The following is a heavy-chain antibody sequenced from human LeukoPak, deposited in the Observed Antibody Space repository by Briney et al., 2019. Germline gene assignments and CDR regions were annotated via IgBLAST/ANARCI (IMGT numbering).Heavy chain of an antibody. D-gene: IGHD3-22*01. CDR3: ARASYSYDISGWVPFDY. CDR2: IYTSGST. Sequence: SETLSLPCTVSDDSITMYYWTWIRQPAGKGLEWIGRIYTSGSTTYNPSLKSGVTISGDTSENQFSLRLSSVTAADTAVYYCARASYSYDISGWVPFDYWGQGTLVTVSS. CDR1: DDSITMYY. V-gene: IGHV4-4*07. J-gene: IGHJ4*02.